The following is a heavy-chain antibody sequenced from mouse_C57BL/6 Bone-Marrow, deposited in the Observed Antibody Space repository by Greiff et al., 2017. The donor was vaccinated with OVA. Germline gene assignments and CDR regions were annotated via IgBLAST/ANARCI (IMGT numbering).Heavy chain of an antibody. CDR2: ISSGGSYT. J-gene: IGHJ2*01. Sequence: EVMLVESGGDLVKPGGSLKLSCAASGFTFSSYGMSWVRQTPDKRLEWVATISSGGSYTYYPDSVKGRFTISRDNAKNTLYLQMSSPKSEDTAMYYCARRITTPGFDYWGQGTPRTVSS. V-gene: IGHV5-6*02. CDR3: ARRITTPGFDY. CDR1: GFTFSSYG. D-gene: IGHD1-1*01.